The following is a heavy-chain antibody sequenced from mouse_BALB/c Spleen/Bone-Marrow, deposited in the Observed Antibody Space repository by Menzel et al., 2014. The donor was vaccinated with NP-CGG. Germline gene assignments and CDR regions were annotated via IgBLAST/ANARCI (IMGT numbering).Heavy chain of an antibody. D-gene: IGHD1-2*01. CDR2: INPYNGDT. CDR3: ARYYGQGAMDY. J-gene: IGHJ4*01. Sequence: VQLQQSGPELVKPGASVKISCKASGYSFTGYFMNWVMQSHGKSLEWIGRINPYNGDTFYNQKFKSKATLTVDKSSSTAHMELRSLASEDSAVYYCARYYGQGAMDYWGQGTSVTVSS. V-gene: IGHV1-20*02. CDR1: GYSFTGYF.